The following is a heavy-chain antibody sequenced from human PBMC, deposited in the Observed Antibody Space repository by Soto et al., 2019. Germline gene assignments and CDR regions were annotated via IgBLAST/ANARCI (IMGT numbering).Heavy chain of an antibody. CDR1: GYTFTSYD. CDR2: MNPNSGNT. D-gene: IGHD3-22*01. V-gene: IGHV1-8*01. CDR3: ASADVTYYDSSGYGMDV. Sequence: ASVKVSCKASGYTFTSYDINWVRQATGQGLEWMGWMNPNSGNTGYAQKFQGRVTMTRNTSISTAYMELSSLRSEDTAVYYCASADVTYYDSSGYGMDVWGQGTTVTVSS. J-gene: IGHJ6*02.